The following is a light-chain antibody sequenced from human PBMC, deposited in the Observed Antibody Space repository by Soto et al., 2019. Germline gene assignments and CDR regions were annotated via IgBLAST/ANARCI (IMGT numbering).Light chain of an antibody. J-gene: IGLJ3*02. CDR2: DVT. CDR1: RSDVGGYNY. CDR3: CSFAGSYTLV. V-gene: IGLV2-11*01. Sequence: QSALTQPRSVSGSPGQSVTSACTGTRSDVGGYNYVSWYQQHPGKAPKLMIHDVTKRPSGVPDRFSGSKSGNTASLTISGLQAEDEADYYCCSFAGSYTLVLGGGTQLTVL.